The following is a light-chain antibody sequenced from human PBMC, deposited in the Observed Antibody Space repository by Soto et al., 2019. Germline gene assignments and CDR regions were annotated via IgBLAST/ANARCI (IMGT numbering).Light chain of an antibody. CDR2: DIY. CDR3: GTWGWGLRV. V-gene: IGLV1-51*01. CDR1: GSSLGENA. Sequence: QSVLTQPPSVSAAPGQNITISCSGDGSSLGENATCWYQLLPGAAPRVLIYDIYKRPSVIPDRFSGSTSGPSATLTITVVQVGEEAEYYCGTWGWGLRVFGAGTKLTVL. J-gene: IGLJ1*01.